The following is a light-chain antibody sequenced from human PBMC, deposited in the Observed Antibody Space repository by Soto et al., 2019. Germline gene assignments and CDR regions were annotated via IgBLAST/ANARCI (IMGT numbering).Light chain of an antibody. J-gene: IGLJ1*01. CDR3: SSYTSSSTLLYV. CDR2: DVS. Sequence: QSALTQPRSVSGSPGQSVTISCTGTSSDVGGYKYVSWYQQHPGKAPKVMIYDVSKRPSGVSNRFSGSKSGNTASLTISGLQTEDEADYYCSSYTSSSTLLYVFGTGTKLTVL. CDR1: SSDVGGYKY. V-gene: IGLV2-14*01.